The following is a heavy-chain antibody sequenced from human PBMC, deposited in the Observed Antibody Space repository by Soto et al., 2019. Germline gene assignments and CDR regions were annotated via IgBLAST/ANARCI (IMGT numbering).Heavy chain of an antibody. V-gene: IGHV4-4*02. CDR1: GGSISSGDW. CDR3: ARRGCVSILGSLGY. J-gene: IGHJ4*02. Sequence: QVQLQESGPGLVKPSGTLSLTCAVSGGSISSGDWCWSWVRQSPGKGLEWIGEIYYSGSTTYNPSLNRRVPRAADKPGNRFSLCLCAVTAADTAVYYCARRGCVSILGSLGYWGQGTLVTVSS. CDR2: IYYSGST. D-gene: IGHD2-21*01.